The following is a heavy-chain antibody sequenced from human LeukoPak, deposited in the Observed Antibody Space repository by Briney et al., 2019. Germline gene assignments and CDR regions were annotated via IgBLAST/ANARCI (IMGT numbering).Heavy chain of an antibody. D-gene: IGHD1-7*01. J-gene: IGHJ6*03. Sequence: PSETLSLTCTVSGGSISSGGYYWSWIRQPPGKGLEWIGYIYHSGSTYYNPSLKSRVTISVDRSKNQFSLKLSSVTAADTAVYYCARVAWNYRDYYYYYMDVWGKGTTVTVSS. CDR1: GGSISSGGYY. CDR3: ARVAWNYRDYYYYYMDV. V-gene: IGHV4-30-2*01. CDR2: IYHSGST.